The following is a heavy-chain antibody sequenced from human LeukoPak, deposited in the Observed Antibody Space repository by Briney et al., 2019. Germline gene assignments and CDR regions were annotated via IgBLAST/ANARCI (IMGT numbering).Heavy chain of an antibody. J-gene: IGHJ4*02. CDR2: INHSGST. D-gene: IGHD5-24*01. CDR1: GGSFSGFH. Sequence: SETLSLTCAVYGGSFSGFHWTWIRQPPGKGLEWIGEINHSGSTNYNPSLRSRVTISVDTSKNQFSLKLFSVTAADTAVYYCARGRGDYNFAYWGQGTLVTVSS. CDR3: ARGRGDYNFAY. V-gene: IGHV4-34*01.